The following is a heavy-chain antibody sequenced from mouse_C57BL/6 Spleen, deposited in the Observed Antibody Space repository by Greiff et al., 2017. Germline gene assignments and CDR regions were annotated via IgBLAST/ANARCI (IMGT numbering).Heavy chain of an antibody. V-gene: IGHV1-26*01. CDR2: INPNNGGT. D-gene: IGHD2-4*01. CDR3: ARRIYYDYDVWFAY. Sequence: EVKLQQSGPELVKPGASVKISCKASGYTFTDYYMNWVKQSHGKSLEWIGDINPNNGGTSYNQKFKGKATLTVDKSSSTAYMELRSLTSEDSAVYYCARRIYYDYDVWFAYWGQGTLVTVSA. J-gene: IGHJ3*01. CDR1: GYTFTDYY.